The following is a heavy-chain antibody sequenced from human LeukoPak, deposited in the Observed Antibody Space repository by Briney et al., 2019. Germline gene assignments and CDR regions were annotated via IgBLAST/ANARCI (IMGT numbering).Heavy chain of an antibody. CDR1: GYTFTGYY. D-gene: IGHD3-22*01. Sequence: GASVKVSCKASGYTFTGYYMHWVRQAPGQGLEWMGWINPNSGGTNYAQKFQGSVTKTRDTSISTAYMDLSRLRSADTAVYYCARPADYDDSSGYYVYWGQGTLVTVSS. J-gene: IGHJ4*02. V-gene: IGHV1-2*02. CDR3: ARPADYDDSSGYYVY. CDR2: INPNSGGT.